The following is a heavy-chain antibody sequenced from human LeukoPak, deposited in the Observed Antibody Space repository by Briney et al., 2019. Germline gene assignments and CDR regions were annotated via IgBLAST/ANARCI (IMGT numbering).Heavy chain of an antibody. CDR2: VKSKTDGGTT. D-gene: IGHD2-15*01. V-gene: IGHV3-15*01. CDR1: GFIFSNAW. CDR3: TTFSWQLDY. Sequence: GGSLRLSCAASGFIFSNAWMNWVRQAPGQGLEWVGRVKSKTDGGTTDYAAPVKGRFTISRDDSKNTMYPQMNSLKTEDTAVYYCTTFSWQLDYWGQGTLVTVSS. J-gene: IGHJ4*02.